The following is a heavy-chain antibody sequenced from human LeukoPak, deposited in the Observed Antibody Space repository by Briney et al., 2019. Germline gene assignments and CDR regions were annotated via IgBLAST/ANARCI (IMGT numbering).Heavy chain of an antibody. CDR3: ARTYYYDSSAPNSGYYYGMDV. CDR1: GYTFTNFD. Sequence: ASVKVSCKASGYTFTNFDINWVRQAPGQGLEWMGWMNPVSGNAGSTQKFQGRVTMTRNTSISTAYMELSSLRSEDTAVYYCARTYYYDSSAPNSGYYYGMDVWGQGTTVTVSS. CDR2: MNPVSGNA. D-gene: IGHD3-22*01. J-gene: IGHJ6*02. V-gene: IGHV1-8*01.